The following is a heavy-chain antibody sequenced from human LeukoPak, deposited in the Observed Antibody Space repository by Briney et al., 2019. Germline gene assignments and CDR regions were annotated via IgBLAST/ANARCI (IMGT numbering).Heavy chain of an antibody. CDR1: GFTFSTAG. Sequence: PGGSLRLXCAASGFTFSTAGMNWVRQAPGKGLEWVSFISSSGLASHYADSVKGRFTISRDNAKNSLHLQMNSLRADDTAVYYCAGDFSRFDRWGQGTLVTVSS. V-gene: IGHV3-48*01. J-gene: IGHJ4*02. CDR2: ISSSGLAS. CDR3: AGDFSRFDR.